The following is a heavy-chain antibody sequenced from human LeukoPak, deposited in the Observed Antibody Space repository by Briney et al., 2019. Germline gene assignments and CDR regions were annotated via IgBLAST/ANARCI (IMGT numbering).Heavy chain of an antibody. J-gene: IGHJ5*02. CDR3: AREWRVYGSGSYYNEFWFDP. D-gene: IGHD3-10*01. CDR2: INPNSGGT. V-gene: IGHV1-2*02. Sequence: GASVKVSCKASGYTFTGYYMHWVRQAPGQGLEWMGWINPNSGGTNYAQKFQGRVTMTRDTSISTAYMELSRLRSDDTAVYYCAREWRVYGSGSYYNEFWFDPWGQGTLVTVSS. CDR1: GYTFTGYY.